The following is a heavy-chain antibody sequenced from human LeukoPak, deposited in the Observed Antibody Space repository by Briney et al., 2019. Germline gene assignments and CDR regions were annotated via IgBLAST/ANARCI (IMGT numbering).Heavy chain of an antibody. CDR3: ARVSAEPY. CDR1: GGSISSSGYY. Sequence: SETLSLTSTVSGGSISSSGYYWGWIRQPPGKGLEWIGTIYYAGGTFHNPSLKSRVTISVDTSKNQFSLNLSSVTAADTAVYYCARVSAEPYWGQGTLVTVSS. J-gene: IGHJ4*02. V-gene: IGHV4-39*07. CDR2: IYYAGGT.